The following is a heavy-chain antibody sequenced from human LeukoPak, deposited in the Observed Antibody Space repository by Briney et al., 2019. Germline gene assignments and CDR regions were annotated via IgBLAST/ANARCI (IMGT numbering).Heavy chain of an antibody. CDR2: IYYSGST. D-gene: IGHD2-2*01. CDR3: ARSSSAAMGYYYYYGMDV. J-gene: IGHJ6*02. Sequence: SETLSLTCTVSGGSISSSSYYWGWIRQPPGKGLEWIGSIYYSGSTYYNPSLKSRVTISVDTSKNQFSLKLSSVTAADTAVYYCARSSSAAMGYYYYYGMDVWGQGTTVTVSS. V-gene: IGHV4-39*07. CDR1: GGSISSSSYY.